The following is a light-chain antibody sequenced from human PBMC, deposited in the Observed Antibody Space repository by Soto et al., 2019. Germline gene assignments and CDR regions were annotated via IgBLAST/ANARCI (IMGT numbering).Light chain of an antibody. CDR2: EVS. V-gene: IGLV2-14*01. CDR3: SSYINSITFVV. Sequence: QSALTQPASVSGSPGQSITISCTGSSNDVGANNYVSWYQHHPGKAPKLLIYEVSNRPSGVSSRFSGSKSGNTASLTISGLQAEDEADYYFSSYINSITFVVFGGGTKLTVL. J-gene: IGLJ2*01. CDR1: SNDVGANNY.